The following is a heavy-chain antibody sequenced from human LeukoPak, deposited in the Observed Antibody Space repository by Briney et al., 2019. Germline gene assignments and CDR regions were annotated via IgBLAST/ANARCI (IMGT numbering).Heavy chain of an antibody. J-gene: IGHJ4*02. CDR2: ISSSSSYI. CDR3: ALLYGSGSPPFDY. D-gene: IGHD3-10*01. CDR1: AFTFSSYS. Sequence: GGSLRLSCAASAFTFSSYSMNWVRQAPGKGLEWVSSISSSSSYIYYADSVKGRFTISRDNAKNSLYLQMNSLRAEDTAVYYCALLYGSGSPPFDYWGQGTLVTVSS. V-gene: IGHV3-21*01.